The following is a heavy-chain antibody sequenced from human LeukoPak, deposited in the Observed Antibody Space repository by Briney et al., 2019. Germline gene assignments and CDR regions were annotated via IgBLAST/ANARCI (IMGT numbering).Heavy chain of an antibody. Sequence: ASVKVSCKASGYTFTGYYMHWVRQAPGQGLEWMGWINPNSGGTNYAQKFQGRVTMSRDTSISTAYMELSRLRSDDTAVYYCARLESSGYYYSFDYWGQGTLVTVSS. CDR1: GYTFTGYY. V-gene: IGHV1-2*02. D-gene: IGHD3-22*01. CDR3: ARLESSGYYYSFDY. J-gene: IGHJ4*02. CDR2: INPNSGGT.